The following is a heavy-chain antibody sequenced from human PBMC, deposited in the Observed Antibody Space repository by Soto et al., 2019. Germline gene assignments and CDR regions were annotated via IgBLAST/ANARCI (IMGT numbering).Heavy chain of an antibody. CDR2: ISGSGGST. V-gene: IGHV3-23*01. CDR3: AKAGGTKEWDRSDY. CDR1: GFTLSSYA. D-gene: IGHD1-1*01. Sequence: GGSLRLSCAASGFTLSSYAMSWVRQAPGMGLEWVSAISGSGGSTYYADSVKGRFTISRDNSKTTLYLQMNSLRAEDTAVYYCAKAGGTKEWDRSDYWGQGTLVTVSS. J-gene: IGHJ4*02.